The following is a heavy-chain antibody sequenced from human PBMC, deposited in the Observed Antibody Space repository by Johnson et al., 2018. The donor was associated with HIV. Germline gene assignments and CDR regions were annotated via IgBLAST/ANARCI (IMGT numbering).Heavy chain of an antibody. CDR3: ARDRAWNYEGAFDI. D-gene: IGHD1-7*01. J-gene: IGHJ3*02. V-gene: IGHV3-30*04. CDR1: GFPISRFA. CDR2: TSYDGRKT. Sequence: QVQLVESGGGLVKPGGSLRLSCAASGFPISRFAVHWIRQAPGKGLEWVGVTSYDGRKTHYADSVKGRFTISRDNSKNTLYLQMNSLRAEDTAVYYCARDRAWNYEGAFDIWGQGTMVTVSS.